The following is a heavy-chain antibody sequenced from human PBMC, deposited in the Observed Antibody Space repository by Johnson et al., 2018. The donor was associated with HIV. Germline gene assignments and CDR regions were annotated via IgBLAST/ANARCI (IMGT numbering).Heavy chain of an antibody. V-gene: IGHV3-30-3*01. J-gene: IGHJ3*02. CDR3: ARIRVAVITEVGAFDM. D-gene: IGHD3-22*01. CDR2: ISYDGTNK. Sequence: QVQLVESGGGVVQPGRSLRLSCAASGFVFSSYAMHWVRQAPGKGLEWVALISYDGTNKYYANSVKGRFTISRDNSKNTLYLQMNSLRAEDTAVYLCARIRVAVITEVGAFDMWGQGTMVTVSS. CDR1: GFVFSSYA.